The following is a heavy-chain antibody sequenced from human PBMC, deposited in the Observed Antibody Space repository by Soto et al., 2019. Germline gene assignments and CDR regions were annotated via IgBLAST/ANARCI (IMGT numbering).Heavy chain of an antibody. Sequence: PGGSLRLSCEASGFTFISYSMNWVRQATGRGLEWVSYISSSSTTIYYADSVKGRFTISRDDAKSSLYLQMNSLRDEDTAVYYCARDRLGVGYYFDYWGQGTLVTVSP. J-gene: IGHJ4*02. CDR3: ARDRLGVGYYFDY. CDR1: GFTFISYS. CDR2: ISSSSTTI. V-gene: IGHV3-48*02. D-gene: IGHD2-8*01.